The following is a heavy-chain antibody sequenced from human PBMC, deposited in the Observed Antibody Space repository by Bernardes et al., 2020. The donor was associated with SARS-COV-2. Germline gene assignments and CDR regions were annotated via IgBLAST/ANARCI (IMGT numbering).Heavy chain of an antibody. CDR1: GGSISSGDYY. J-gene: IGHJ4*02. D-gene: IGHD6-19*01. Sequence: SETLSLTCTVSGGSISSGDYYWSWIRQPPGKGLEWIGYTYYSGSTYYNPSLQSRVTISVDTSKNQFSLKLSSVTAADTAVYYCGGGGGSGRTHFDYWGQGTLVTVSS. CDR3: GGGGGSGRTHFDY. V-gene: IGHV4-30-4*01. CDR2: TYYSGST.